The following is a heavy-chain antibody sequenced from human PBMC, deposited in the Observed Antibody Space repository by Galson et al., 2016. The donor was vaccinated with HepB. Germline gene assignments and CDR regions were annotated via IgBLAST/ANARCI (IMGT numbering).Heavy chain of an antibody. Sequence: CTVSGGSISSGGYYWNWIHQHPGKGLEWIGYIYYSGSTYYNPSLKSRVTISLDTSKKQFSLKLSSVTAADTAVYYCARRFGDYGGPFDYWGQGTLVTVSS. J-gene: IGHJ4*02. D-gene: IGHD4-17*01. V-gene: IGHV4-31*03. CDR1: GGSISSGGYY. CDR3: ARRFGDYGGPFDY. CDR2: IYYSGST.